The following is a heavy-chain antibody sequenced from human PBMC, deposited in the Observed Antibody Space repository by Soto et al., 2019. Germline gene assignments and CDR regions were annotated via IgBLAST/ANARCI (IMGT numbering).Heavy chain of an antibody. CDR3: ARGLAVYDILTGYTYYYYGMDV. J-gene: IGHJ6*02. V-gene: IGHV1-8*01. CDR2: MNPNSGNT. Sequence: ASVKVSCKASGYTFTSYDINWVRQATGQGLEGMGWMNPNSGNTGYAQKFQGRVTMTRNTSISTAYMELSSLRSEDTAVYYCARGLAVYDILTGYTYYYYGMDVWGQGPTVTVYS. CDR1: GYTFTSYD. D-gene: IGHD3-9*01.